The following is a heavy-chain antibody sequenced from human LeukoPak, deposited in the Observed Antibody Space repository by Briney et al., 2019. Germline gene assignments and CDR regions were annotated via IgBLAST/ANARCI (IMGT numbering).Heavy chain of an antibody. V-gene: IGHV4-39*07. CDR1: GGSISSSSYY. CDR2: IYYSGST. CDR3: ARLAAAGLTFDY. Sequence: SKTLSLTCTVSGGSISSSSYYWGWIRQPPGKGLEWIGSIYYSGSTYYNPSLKSRVTISVDTSKNQFSLKLSSVTAADTAVYYCARLAAAGLTFDYWGQGTLVTVSS. D-gene: IGHD6-13*01. J-gene: IGHJ4*02.